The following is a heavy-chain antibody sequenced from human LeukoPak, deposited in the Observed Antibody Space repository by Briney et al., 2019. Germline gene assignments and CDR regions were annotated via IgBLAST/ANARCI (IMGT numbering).Heavy chain of an antibody. Sequence: SETLSLTCTVSGGSFSNYYWSWIRQPAGKGLEGIGRIHTSGSTIYNPSLKSRVTVSVDTSNNQFSLKLNSVTSADTAVYYCARDLAIMPYNWFDPWGQGTLVTVSS. D-gene: IGHD2-2*01. V-gene: IGHV4-4*07. J-gene: IGHJ5*02. CDR3: ARDLAIMPYNWFDP. CDR1: GGSFSNYY. CDR2: IHTSGST.